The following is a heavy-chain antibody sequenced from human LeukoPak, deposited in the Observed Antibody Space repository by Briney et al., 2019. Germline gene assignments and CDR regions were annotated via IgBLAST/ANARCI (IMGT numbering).Heavy chain of an antibody. Sequence: PGGSLRLSCAASGLTFSSYGMHWVRQAPGKGLEWVAVISYDGSNKYYADSVKGRFTISRDNSKNTLYLQMNSLRAEDTAVYYCAKPTFRGVIISGLFDYWGQGTLVTVSS. CDR1: GLTFSSYG. CDR3: AKPTFRGVIISGLFDY. CDR2: ISYDGSNK. D-gene: IGHD3-10*01. J-gene: IGHJ4*02. V-gene: IGHV3-30*18.